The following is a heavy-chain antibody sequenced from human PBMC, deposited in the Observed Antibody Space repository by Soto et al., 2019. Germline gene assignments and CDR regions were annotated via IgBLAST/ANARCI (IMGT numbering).Heavy chain of an antibody. V-gene: IGHV3-23*01. J-gene: IGHJ4*02. D-gene: IGHD3-22*01. Sequence: GSLRLSCAASGFTFSSYAMSWVRQAPGKGLEWVSAISGSGGSTYYADSVKGRFTISRDNSKNTLYLQMNSLRAEDTAVYYCAKDVYYYDSRGYYYIDYFDYWGQGTLVTVSS. CDR3: AKDVYYYDSRGYYYIDYFDY. CDR2: ISGSGGST. CDR1: GFTFSSYA.